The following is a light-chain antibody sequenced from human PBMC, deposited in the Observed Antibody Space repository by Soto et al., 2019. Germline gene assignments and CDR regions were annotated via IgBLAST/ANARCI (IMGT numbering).Light chain of an antibody. CDR2: DAS. Sequence: DIQMTQSPSTLSATVGDRVTITCRASQSISSWLAWYQQKPGKAPKLLIYDASSLESGVPSRFSGSGSGTEFTLTISSLHPDDFATYNCQQYNSYWTFGKGTKVDIK. J-gene: IGKJ1*01. CDR3: QQYNSYWT. V-gene: IGKV1-5*01. CDR1: QSISSW.